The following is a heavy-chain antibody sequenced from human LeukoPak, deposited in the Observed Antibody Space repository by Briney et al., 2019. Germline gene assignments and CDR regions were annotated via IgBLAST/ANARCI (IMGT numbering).Heavy chain of an antibody. Sequence: ASVKVSCKASGYTFTGYYMHWVRQAPGQGLEWMVWINPNSGGTNYAQKFQGRVTMTRDTSISTAYMELSRLRSDDTAVYYCASYDDGYCSGGSCYNWFDPWGQGTLVTVSS. J-gene: IGHJ5*02. CDR1: GYTFTGYY. CDR3: ASYDDGYCSGGSCYNWFDP. V-gene: IGHV1-2*02. CDR2: INPNSGGT. D-gene: IGHD2-15*01.